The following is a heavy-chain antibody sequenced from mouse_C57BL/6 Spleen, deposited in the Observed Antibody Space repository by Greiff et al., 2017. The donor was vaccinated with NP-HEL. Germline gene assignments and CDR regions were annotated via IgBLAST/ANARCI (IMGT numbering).Heavy chain of an antibody. CDR2: IYWDDDK. D-gene: IGHD1-1*01. V-gene: IGHV8-12*01. J-gene: IGHJ2*01. CDR3: ARSSSTVVYFDY. CDR1: GFSLSTSGMG. Sequence: QVTLKVCGPGILQSSQTLSLTCSFSGFSLSTSGMGVSWIRQPSGKGLEWLAHIYWDDDKRYNPSLKSRLTISKDTSRNQVFLKITSVDTADTATYYCARSSSTVVYFDYWGQGTTLTVSS.